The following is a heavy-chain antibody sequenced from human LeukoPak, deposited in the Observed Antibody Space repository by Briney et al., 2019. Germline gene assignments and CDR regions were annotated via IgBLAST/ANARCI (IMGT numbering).Heavy chain of an antibody. CDR1: GFNFSSYE. CDR3: ARDGAQLWINYYFDY. CDR2: ISSSGTTI. Sequence: PGGSLRLSCAASGFNFSSYEMNWVRQAPGKGLEWVSYISSSGTTIYYADSVKGRFTISRDSSKNTLYLQMNSLRAEDTAVYYCARDGAQLWINYYFDYWGQGTLVTVSS. J-gene: IGHJ4*02. V-gene: IGHV3-48*03. D-gene: IGHD5-18*01.